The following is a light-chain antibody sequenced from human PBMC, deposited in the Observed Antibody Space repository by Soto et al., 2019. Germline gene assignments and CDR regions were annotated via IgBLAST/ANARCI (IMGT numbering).Light chain of an antibody. V-gene: IGKV3-20*01. CDR2: ATS. CDR3: QQHGTSPWT. CDR1: QPVGTAY. J-gene: IGKJ1*01. Sequence: EIVLTQSPGTLYLSPGDTATLSCRASQPVGTAYLAWYRQKFGQAPRPLIYATSTRATGIPDRFRGTGLGTDFTLTIDRLEPEDFAVYYCQQHGTSPWTFGQGTKVDI.